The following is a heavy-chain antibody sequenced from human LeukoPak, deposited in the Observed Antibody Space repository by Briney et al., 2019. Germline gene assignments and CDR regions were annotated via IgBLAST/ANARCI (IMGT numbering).Heavy chain of an antibody. CDR1: GGSLSSSNW. V-gene: IGHV4-4*02. Sequence: SETLSLTCAVSGGSLSSSNWWSWVRQPPGKGLEWNGEIYHSGSTNYNPSLKSRVTISVDKSKNQFSLKLSSVTAADTAVYYCARSSRIAAAGHYFDYWGQGTLVTVSS. CDR3: ARSSRIAAAGHYFDY. CDR2: IYHSGST. D-gene: IGHD6-13*01. J-gene: IGHJ4*02.